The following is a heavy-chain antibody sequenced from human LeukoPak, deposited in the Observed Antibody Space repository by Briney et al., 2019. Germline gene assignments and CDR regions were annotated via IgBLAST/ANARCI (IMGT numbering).Heavy chain of an antibody. CDR2: ISVSSSTI. J-gene: IGHJ4*02. Sequence: PGGSLRLSCAASGFSFSTYNMNWVRLAPGKGLEWVSYISVSSSTIFYADSVKGRFTISRDNAKNSLYLQMNSLRAEDTAVYYCARANWYYYDSRRGYYFDYWGQGTLVTVSS. D-gene: IGHD3-22*01. V-gene: IGHV3-48*01. CDR1: GFSFSTYN. CDR3: ARANWYYYDSRRGYYFDY.